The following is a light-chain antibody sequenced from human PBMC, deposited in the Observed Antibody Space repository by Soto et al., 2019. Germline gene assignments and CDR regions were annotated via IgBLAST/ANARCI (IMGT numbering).Light chain of an antibody. V-gene: IGKV3-20*01. J-gene: IGKJ4*01. CDR3: QQYGSSPT. CDR2: AAS. CDR1: QSVSSNY. Sequence: EIVLTQSPGTLSLSPGERATLSCRASQSVSSNYLAWYQQKPGQAPRLLIYAASTRATGIPDRFSGSGSGTDFTLTISRLEPEDFAVYYCQQYGSSPTFGGGTKVDIK.